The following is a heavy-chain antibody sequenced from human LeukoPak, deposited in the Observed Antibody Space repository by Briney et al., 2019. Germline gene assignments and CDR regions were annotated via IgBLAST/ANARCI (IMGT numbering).Heavy chain of an antibody. CDR3: ARVRCSSNSCFPDY. CDR1: GFTFSTYW. D-gene: IGHD2-2*01. V-gene: IGHV3-7*01. Sequence: GGSLRLSCAASGFTFSTYWISWVRQAPGKGLEWVANIKQDGSDKYYVDSVKGRFTVSRDNAKNSLFLQMNSLRAEDTAVYYCARVRCSSNSCFPDYWGQGILVTVSS. J-gene: IGHJ4*02. CDR2: IKQDGSDK.